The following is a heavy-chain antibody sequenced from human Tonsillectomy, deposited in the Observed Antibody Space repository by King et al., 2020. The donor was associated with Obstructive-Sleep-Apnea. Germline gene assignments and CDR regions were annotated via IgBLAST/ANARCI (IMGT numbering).Heavy chain of an antibody. CDR3: AGEYDYGDYYFDY. CDR2: IKEDGSEK. J-gene: IGHJ4*02. D-gene: IGHD4-17*01. V-gene: IGHV3-7*01. Sequence: VQLVESGGGLVQPGGSLRLSCAAAGFSFSNYCMTWVLQAPGKGLEWLARIKEDGSEKNYVESVKGRFTVSRDNYKNSLYLQMSSLRAEDTATYYCAGEYDYGDYYFDYWGQGILVTVSS. CDR1: GFSFSNYC.